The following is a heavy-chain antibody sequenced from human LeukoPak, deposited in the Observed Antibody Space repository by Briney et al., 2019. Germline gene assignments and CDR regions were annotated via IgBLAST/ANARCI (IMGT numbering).Heavy chain of an antibody. Sequence: GGSLRLSCAASGFTFSGSAMHWVRQASGKGLEWVGRIRSKANSYATAYAASVKGRFTISRDDSKNTAYLQMNNLRAEDTAVYYCTTFLYGGNSGGSVGYWGQGTLVTVSS. CDR2: IRSKANSYAT. J-gene: IGHJ4*02. D-gene: IGHD4-23*01. CDR1: GFTFSGSA. V-gene: IGHV3-73*01. CDR3: TTFLYGGNSGGSVGY.